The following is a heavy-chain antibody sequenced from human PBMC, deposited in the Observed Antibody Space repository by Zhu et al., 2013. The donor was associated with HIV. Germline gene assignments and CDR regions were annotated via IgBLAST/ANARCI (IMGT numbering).Heavy chain of an antibody. CDR1: GGTFSSYA. V-gene: IGHV1-69*01. CDR3: ATLGYCSSTSCRTSDYMDV. CDR2: IIPIFGTA. Sequence: QVQLVQSGAEVKKPGSSVKVSCKASGGTFSSYAISWVRQAPGQGLEWMGGIIPIFGTANYAQKFQGRVTLTADESTSTAYMELSSLRSEDTAVYYCATLGYCSSTSCRTSDYMDVWGKGTTVTVS. J-gene: IGHJ6*03. D-gene: IGHD2-2*01.